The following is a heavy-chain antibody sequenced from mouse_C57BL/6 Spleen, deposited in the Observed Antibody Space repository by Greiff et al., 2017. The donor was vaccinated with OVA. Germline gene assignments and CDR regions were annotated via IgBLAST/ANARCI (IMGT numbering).Heavy chain of an antibody. CDR2: INPGSGGT. V-gene: IGHV1-54*01. Sequence: QVQLQQSGAELVRPGTSVKVSCKASGYAFTNYLIEWVKQRPGQGLEWIGVINPGSGGTNYNEKFKGKATLTADKSSSTAYMQLSSLTSEDSAVYFCARSMVTTGDYWGQGTSVTVSS. CDR1: GYAFTNYL. CDR3: ARSMVTTGDY. J-gene: IGHJ4*01. D-gene: IGHD2-2*01.